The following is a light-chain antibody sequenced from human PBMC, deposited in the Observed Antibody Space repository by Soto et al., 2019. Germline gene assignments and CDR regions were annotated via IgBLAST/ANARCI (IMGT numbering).Light chain of an antibody. CDR3: QQYGSSPET. V-gene: IGKV3-15*01. Sequence: VMTQPPATLSVSPGETATLSCRASESVSSNLAWYQQRPGQAPRLLIYGASTRATGIPDRFSGSGSGTDFTLTISRLEPEDFAFYYCQQYGSSPETFGQGTKVDIK. CDR1: ESVSSN. J-gene: IGKJ1*01. CDR2: GAS.